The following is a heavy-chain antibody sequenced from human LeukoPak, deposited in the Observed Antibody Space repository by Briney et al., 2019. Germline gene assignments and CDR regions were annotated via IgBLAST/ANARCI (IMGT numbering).Heavy chain of an antibody. D-gene: IGHD4-11*01. CDR1: GGTFSSYA. CDR3: ARDYHTDYSNFGWFDP. V-gene: IGHV1-69*13. J-gene: IGHJ5*02. Sequence: ASVKVSCKASGGTFSSYAISWVRQAPGQGLEWMGGIIPIFGTANYAQEFQGRVTITADESTSTAYMELSSLRSEDTAVYYCARDYHTDYSNFGWFDPWGQGTLVTVSS. CDR2: IIPIFGTA.